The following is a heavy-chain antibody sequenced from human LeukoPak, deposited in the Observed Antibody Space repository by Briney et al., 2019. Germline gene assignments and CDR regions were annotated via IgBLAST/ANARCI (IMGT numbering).Heavy chain of an antibody. J-gene: IGHJ3*02. V-gene: IGHV3-30*02. CDR1: GFTFSSYG. CDR3: AKIPGDALDI. CDR2: IRYDGSNK. Sequence: GGALRLSCAASGFTFSSYGMHWVRQAPGKGLEWVAFIRYDGSNKYYADSVKGRFTISRDNSKNTLYLQMNRLRAEDTAVYYCAKIPGDALDIWGQGTMVTVSS. D-gene: IGHD2-2*02.